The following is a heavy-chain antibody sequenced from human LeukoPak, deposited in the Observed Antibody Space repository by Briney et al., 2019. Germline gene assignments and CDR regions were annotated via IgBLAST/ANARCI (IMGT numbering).Heavy chain of an antibody. V-gene: IGHV4-34*01. CDR3: ATGIRTNYYYYYGMDV. CDR1: GGSFSGYY. D-gene: IGHD3-10*01. Sequence: SETPSLTCAVYGGSFSGYYWSWIRQPPGKGLEWIGEINHSGSTNYNPSLKSRVTISVDTSKNQFSLKLSSVTAADTAVYYCATGIRTNYYYYYGMDVWGQGTTVTVSS. CDR2: INHSGST. J-gene: IGHJ6*02.